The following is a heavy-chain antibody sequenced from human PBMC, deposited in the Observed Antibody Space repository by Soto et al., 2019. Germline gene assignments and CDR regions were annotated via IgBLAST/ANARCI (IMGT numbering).Heavy chain of an antibody. CDR2: IYPGDSDT. J-gene: IGHJ5*02. CDR3: ARRALGSDSSGYPSNWFDP. Sequence: GESLKISCKGSGYSFTSYWIGWVRQMPGKGLEWMGIIYPGDSDTRYSPSFQGQVTISADKSISTAYLQWSSLKASDTAMYYCARRALGSDSSGYPSNWFDPWGQGTLVTVSS. V-gene: IGHV5-51*01. CDR1: GYSFTSYW. D-gene: IGHD3-22*01.